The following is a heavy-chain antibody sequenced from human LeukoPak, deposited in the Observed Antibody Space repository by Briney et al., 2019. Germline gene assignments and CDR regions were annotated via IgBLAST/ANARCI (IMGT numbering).Heavy chain of an antibody. J-gene: IGHJ4*02. Sequence: PGGSLRLSCAASGFTFSSYEMNWVRQAPGKGLEWVSYITSSGSNIYYADSVKGRFTISRDNAKNSVYLQMNSQRAEDTAVYYCARDGKGRNRIGYYFDYWGQGTLVTVSS. V-gene: IGHV3-48*03. D-gene: IGHD3-10*01. CDR1: GFTFSSYE. CDR3: ARDGKGRNRIGYYFDY. CDR2: ITSSGSNI.